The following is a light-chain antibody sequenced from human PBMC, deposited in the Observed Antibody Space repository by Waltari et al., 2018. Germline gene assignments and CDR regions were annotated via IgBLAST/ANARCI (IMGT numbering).Light chain of an antibody. Sequence: QSVLTQPPSVSATPGQKVTISCSGSTSNIGNEYVSWYQQLPRTAPNLLIYKNDNRPSGIPDRFSGSKSGTSATLGITGLQTGDEAHYYCGAWDSSVSAYVFGTGTEVTVL. J-gene: IGLJ1*01. V-gene: IGLV1-51*01. CDR3: GAWDSSVSAYV. CDR2: KND. CDR1: TSNIGNEY.